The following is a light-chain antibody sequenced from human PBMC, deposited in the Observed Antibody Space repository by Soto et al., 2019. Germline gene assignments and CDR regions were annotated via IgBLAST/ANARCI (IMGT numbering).Light chain of an antibody. CDR3: QQFGDSQFS. CDR2: SAS. CDR1: QSVSSSY. J-gene: IGKJ3*01. Sequence: EIVLTQSPGTLSLSPGERGTLSCRASQSVSSSYLAWFQQRPGQAPRLLIYSASSRATGIPDRFSGSGSGRAVTLTISRLEAEDSAVYYCQQFGDSQFSFGPATKV. V-gene: IGKV3-20*01.